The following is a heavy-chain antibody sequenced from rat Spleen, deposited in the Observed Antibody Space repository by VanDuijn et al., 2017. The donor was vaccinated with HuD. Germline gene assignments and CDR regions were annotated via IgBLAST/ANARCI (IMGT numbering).Heavy chain of an antibody. V-gene: IGHV5-27*01. CDR3: TTDNNYFGY. Sequence: EVQLAESGGGLVQPGRSLKLSCAASGFTFSDYYMAWVRQAPKKGLEWVASIRPSGDNAYYRDSVKGRFTISRDNAKSTLYLQMDSLRSEDTATYYCTTDNNYFGYWGQGVMVTVSS. CDR1: GFTFSDYY. CDR2: IRPSGDNA. D-gene: IGHD1-10*01. J-gene: IGHJ2*01.